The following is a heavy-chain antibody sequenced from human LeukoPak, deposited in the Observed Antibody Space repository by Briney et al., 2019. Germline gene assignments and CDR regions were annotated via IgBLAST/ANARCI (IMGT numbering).Heavy chain of an antibody. D-gene: IGHD2-21*01. V-gene: IGHV3-23*01. CDR1: A. CDR2: ITDSGSNT. Sequence: AMSWVRXAPGKGLEWVSAITDSGSNTFHADSVKGRLTISRDNSKNTLYLQMNSLRAEDTAIYYCAKGSANARPYYFDYWGQGTLVTVSS. CDR3: AKGSANARPYYFDY. J-gene: IGHJ4*02.